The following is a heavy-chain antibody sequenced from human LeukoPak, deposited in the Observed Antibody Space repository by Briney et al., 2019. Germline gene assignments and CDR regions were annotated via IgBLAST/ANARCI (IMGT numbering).Heavy chain of an antibody. CDR2: ISGSGGST. Sequence: PGGSLRLSCAASGFTFSSYALSWVRQAPGKGLEWVSAISGSGGSTYYADSVKGRFTISRDNSKNTLYLQMNSLRAEDTAVYYCAKDRGIRFLEWLPDAFDIWGQGTMVTVSS. J-gene: IGHJ3*02. D-gene: IGHD3-3*01. V-gene: IGHV3-23*01. CDR3: AKDRGIRFLEWLPDAFDI. CDR1: GFTFSSYA.